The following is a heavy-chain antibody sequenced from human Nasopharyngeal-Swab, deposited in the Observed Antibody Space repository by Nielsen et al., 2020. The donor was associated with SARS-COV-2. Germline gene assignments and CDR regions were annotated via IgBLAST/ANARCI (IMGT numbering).Heavy chain of an antibody. Sequence: ASVKVSCKASGYTFIGYYIHWVRQAPGQGLEWMGWINPNSGGTNYAQKFQGRVTMTRDTSISTAYMELSRLRSDDTAVYYCAREMYYDSSGYYYVRGGDFDYWGQGTLVTVSS. V-gene: IGHV1-2*02. CDR1: GYTFIGYY. CDR3: AREMYYDSSGYYYVRGGDFDY. J-gene: IGHJ4*02. CDR2: INPNSGGT. D-gene: IGHD3-22*01.